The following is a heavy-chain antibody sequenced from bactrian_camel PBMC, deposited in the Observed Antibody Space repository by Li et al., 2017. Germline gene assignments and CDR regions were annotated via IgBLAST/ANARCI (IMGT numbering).Heavy chain of an antibody. D-gene: IGHD7*01. J-gene: IGHJ4*01. CDR2: SNSGGGT. V-gene: IGHV3S40*01. Sequence: VQLVESGGGLVQPGGSLRLSCAASGFTFSARDMSWVRQAPGKGLEWVSASNSGGGTYYALSVKGRFTISRDNIRDTLHLQMDSLQTEDTAIYYCSTDSQGTSRGQGTQVTVS. CDR1: GFTFSARD. CDR3: STDSQGTS.